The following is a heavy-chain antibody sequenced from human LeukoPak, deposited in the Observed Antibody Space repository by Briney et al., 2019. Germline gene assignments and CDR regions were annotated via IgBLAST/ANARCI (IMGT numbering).Heavy chain of an antibody. CDR3: ARARYTNSWYAVDI. CDR1: SGSVSSYY. D-gene: IGHD6-13*01. J-gene: IGHJ3*02. Sequence: PSETLSLTCLVSSGSVSSYYWTWLRQPPGKGLVWIGYIYHTGSNNYSPSLKSRVTMYVDTSKNQLSLKLSSVTAADTAMYYCARARYTNSWYAVDIWGQGTMVTVSS. CDR2: IYHTGSN. V-gene: IGHV4-59*08.